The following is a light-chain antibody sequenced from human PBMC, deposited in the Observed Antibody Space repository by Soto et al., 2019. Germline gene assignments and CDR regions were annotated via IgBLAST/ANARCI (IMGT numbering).Light chain of an antibody. CDR1: QSVSSN. CDR2: GAS. Sequence: ELVMTQPPATLSVSPGERATLSCRASQSVSSNLAWYQQKPGQAPRLLIYGASTRATGIPARFSGSGSGTEFTLTISSLQSEDFAVYYCQQYDNWPLFTFGQGTKLQIK. V-gene: IGKV3-15*01. J-gene: IGKJ2*01. CDR3: QQYDNWPLFT.